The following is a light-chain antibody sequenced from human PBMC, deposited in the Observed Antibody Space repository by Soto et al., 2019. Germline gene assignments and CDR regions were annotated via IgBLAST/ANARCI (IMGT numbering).Light chain of an antibody. CDR3: QQYGSSPPWT. Sequence: GLKQSPGTLSLYPGERATLSCRASESVSSSYLAWYQQKPGQAPRLLIFGASSRATGTPDRFSGSGSGTDFTLTISRLEPEDFAVYYCQQYGSSPPWTFGQGTKVDIK. J-gene: IGKJ1*01. CDR1: ESVSSSY. V-gene: IGKV3-20*01. CDR2: GAS.